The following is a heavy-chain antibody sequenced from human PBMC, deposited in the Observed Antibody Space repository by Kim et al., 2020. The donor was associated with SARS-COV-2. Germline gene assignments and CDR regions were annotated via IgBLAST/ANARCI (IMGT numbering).Heavy chain of an antibody. D-gene: IGHD6-6*01. CDR3: ARDWSDSTSKSQDY. CDR1: GFIFSNHY. CDR2: IKPDGSGQ. V-gene: IGHV3-7*01. Sequence: GGSLRLSCAASGFIFSNHYMSWVRQAPGKGLEWVGYIKPDGSGQYYEDSVRGRFTISRDNTRNSLDLQMNSLRVEDTAVYYCARDWSDSTSKSQDYCGQGSLVTVSS. J-gene: IGHJ4*02.